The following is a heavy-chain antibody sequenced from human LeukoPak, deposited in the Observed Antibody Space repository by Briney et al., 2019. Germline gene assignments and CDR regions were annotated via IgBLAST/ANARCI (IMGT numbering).Heavy chain of an antibody. CDR2: MNPNRGNT. Sequence: ASVRVSCKASGYTFTSYDINWVRQATGQGLEWMGWMNPNRGNTGYAQRFQGRVTMTRNTSISTAYMELSSLRSEDTAVYYCARGVGNILTGYSLDYWGQGTLVTVSS. CDR1: GYTFTSYD. J-gene: IGHJ4*02. D-gene: IGHD3-9*01. V-gene: IGHV1-8*01. CDR3: ARGVGNILTGYSLDY.